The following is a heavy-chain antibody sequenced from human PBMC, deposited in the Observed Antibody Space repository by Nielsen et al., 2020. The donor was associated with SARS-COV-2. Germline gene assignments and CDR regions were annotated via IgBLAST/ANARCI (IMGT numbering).Heavy chain of an antibody. Sequence: GSLRLSCTVSGGSISSSSYYWGWIRQPPGKGPEWIGSIYYSGSTYYSPSLKSRVTISVDTSKNQFSLKLSSVTAADTAVYYCARLSGSYFTYFDYWGQGTLVTVSS. J-gene: IGHJ4*02. D-gene: IGHD1-26*01. CDR3: ARLSGSYFTYFDY. CDR1: GGSISSSSYY. V-gene: IGHV4-39*01. CDR2: IYYSGST.